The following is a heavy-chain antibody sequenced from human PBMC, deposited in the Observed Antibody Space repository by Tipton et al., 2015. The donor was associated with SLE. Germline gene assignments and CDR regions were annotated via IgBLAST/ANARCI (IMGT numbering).Heavy chain of an antibody. Sequence: TLSLTCAVSGDSINRPTYYWTWIRQHPGKGLEWIGYMYYTGATYYNPSLKSRVIISIDKSQNQFSLNLISVTTADAAVYYCARLGDYKGAFWGQGTLLAVSS. CDR1: GDSINRPTYY. D-gene: IGHD3-16*01. V-gene: IGHV4-31*11. CDR2: MYYTGAT. J-gene: IGHJ4*02. CDR3: ARLGDYKGAF.